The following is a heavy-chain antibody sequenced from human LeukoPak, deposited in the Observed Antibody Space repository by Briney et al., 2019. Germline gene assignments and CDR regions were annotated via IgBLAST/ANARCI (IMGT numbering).Heavy chain of an antibody. J-gene: IGHJ3*02. CDR2: ISSSSSYI. CDR3: ARDSGSYRDDAFDI. CDR1: GFTFSSYS. D-gene: IGHD1-26*01. V-gene: IGHV3-21*01. Sequence: PGGSLRLSCAASGFTFSSYSMNWVRQAPGKGLEWVSSISSSSSYIYYADSVKGRFTISRDNAKNSLYLQMNSLRAEDTAVYYCARDSGSYRDDAFDIWGQGTMVTVSS.